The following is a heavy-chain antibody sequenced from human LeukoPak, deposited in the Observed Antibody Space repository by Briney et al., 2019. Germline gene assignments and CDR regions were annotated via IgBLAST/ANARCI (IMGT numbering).Heavy chain of an antibody. CDR2: ISYDGSNK. D-gene: IGHD6-19*01. CDR3: ARVSSQYSGWFYYFDH. J-gene: IGHJ4*02. V-gene: IGHV3-30-3*01. CDR1: GFTFSSYA. Sequence: GGSLRLSCAASGFTFSSYAMHWVRQAPGKGLEWVTIISYDGSNKYYADSVKGRFTISRDNSKNTLYLQMNSLRAEDTAVYYCARVSSQYSGWFYYFDHWGQGTLVTVSS.